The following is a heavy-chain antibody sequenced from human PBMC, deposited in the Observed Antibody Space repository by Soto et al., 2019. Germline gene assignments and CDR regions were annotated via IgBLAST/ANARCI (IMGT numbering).Heavy chain of an antibody. Sequence: TSETLSLTCTVSGGSISSYYWSWIRQPPGKGLEWIAYIYYSGSTNYNPSLKSRVTISVDTSKKLFSLRLTSVTAADTAVYYCARIGSGCFQDTFDIWGQGTMVTVSS. CDR1: GGSISSYY. V-gene: IGHV4-59*01. D-gene: IGHD1-26*01. CDR2: IYYSGST. CDR3: ARIGSGCFQDTFDI. J-gene: IGHJ3*02.